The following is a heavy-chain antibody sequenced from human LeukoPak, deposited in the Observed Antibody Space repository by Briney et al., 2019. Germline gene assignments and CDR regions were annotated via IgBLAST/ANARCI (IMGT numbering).Heavy chain of an antibody. V-gene: IGHV3-23*01. CDR1: GFTFNEYA. J-gene: IGHJ3*02. CDR3: AKAGGYSGTSYDAFDI. Sequence: GGSLRLSCAASGFTFNEYAMYWVRQAPGKGLEWVSAISGSGGSTYYADSVKGRSTISRDNSKNTLYLQMDSLRAEDTAVYYCAKAGGYSGTSYDAFDIWGQGTMVTVSS. D-gene: IGHD1-26*01. CDR2: ISGSGGST.